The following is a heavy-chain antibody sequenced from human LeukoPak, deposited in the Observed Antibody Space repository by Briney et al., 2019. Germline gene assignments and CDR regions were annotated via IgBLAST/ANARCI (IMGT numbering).Heavy chain of an antibody. D-gene: IGHD4-23*01. CDR2: IFYSGST. Sequence: PSETLSLTCTVSGGSISSSSYYWGWIRQPPGKGLEWIGSIFYSGSTYYNPSLKSRVTISVDTSKNQFSLKLSSVTAADTAVYYCARDHGGPRWGYYFDYWGQGTLVTVSS. CDR1: GGSISSSSYY. CDR3: ARDHGGPRWGYYFDY. V-gene: IGHV4-39*07. J-gene: IGHJ4*02.